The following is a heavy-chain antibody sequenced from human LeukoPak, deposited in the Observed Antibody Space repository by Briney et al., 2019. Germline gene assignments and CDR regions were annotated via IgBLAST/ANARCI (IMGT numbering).Heavy chain of an antibody. V-gene: IGHV3-30*18. Sequence: SGGSLRLSCAASGFTFSSYGMHWVRQAPGKGLEWVAVISYDGSNKYYADSVKGRFAISRDNSKNTLYLQMNSLRAEDTAVYYCAKDRGGYSGYDYTFDYWGQGTLVTVSS. J-gene: IGHJ4*02. CDR3: AKDRGGYSGYDYTFDY. D-gene: IGHD5-12*01. CDR2: ISYDGSNK. CDR1: GFTFSSYG.